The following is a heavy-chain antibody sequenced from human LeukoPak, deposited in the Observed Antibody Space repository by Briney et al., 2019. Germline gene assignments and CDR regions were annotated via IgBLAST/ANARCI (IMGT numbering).Heavy chain of an antibody. V-gene: IGHV1-2*02. J-gene: IGHJ4*02. CDR3: ARVNLTPFLQQLVSYFDY. Sequence: ASVKVSCKASGYTFTGYYMHWVRQAPGQGLEWMGWINPNSGGTNYAQKFQGRVTMTRDTSISTAYMELSRLRSDDTAVYCCARVNLTPFLQQLVSYFDYWGQGTLVTVSS. CDR2: INPNSGGT. D-gene: IGHD6-13*01. CDR1: GYTFTGYY.